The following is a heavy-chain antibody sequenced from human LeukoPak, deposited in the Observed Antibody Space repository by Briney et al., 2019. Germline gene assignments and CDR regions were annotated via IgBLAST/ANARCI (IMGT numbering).Heavy chain of an antibody. CDR3: ATSARTYGGFGY. V-gene: IGHV1-18*01. Sequence: ASVKVSCKASGYTFTSYGISWVRQAPGQGLEWMGWISAYNGNTNYAQKLQGRVTMTEDTSTDTAYMELSSLRSEDTAVYYCATSARTYGGFGYWGQGTLVTVSS. CDR2: ISAYNGNT. D-gene: IGHD4-23*01. J-gene: IGHJ4*02. CDR1: GYTFTSYG.